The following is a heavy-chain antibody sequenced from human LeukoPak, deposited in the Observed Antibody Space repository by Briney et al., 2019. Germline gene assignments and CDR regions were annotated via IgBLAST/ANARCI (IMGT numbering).Heavy chain of an antibody. CDR1: GFTFSNYA. D-gene: IGHD3-16*01. CDR2: ISGSGDIT. J-gene: IGHJ6*02. Sequence: GGSLRLSCAASGFTFSNYAMSWVRQAPGKGLEWVSAISGSGDITYYADSVKGRFTISRDDSRNTLYLQMNSLRAEDTAIYYCAKITGGNMITFGGLDVWGQGTTVTVSS. V-gene: IGHV3-23*01. CDR3: AKITGGNMITFGGLDV.